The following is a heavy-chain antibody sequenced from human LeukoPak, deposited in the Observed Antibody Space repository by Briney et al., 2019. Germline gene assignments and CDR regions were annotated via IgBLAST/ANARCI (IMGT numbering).Heavy chain of an antibody. CDR1: GFIFRSYA. Sequence: GWSLRLSCASSGFIFRSYAMHWVRQAPGRGLVWVSRINNDGTITIYADSVKGRFTIPRDNAKNTLYLQMSSLRAEDTAVFYCARAAAYSFDIWGQGTMVTVSS. CDR3: ARAAAYSFDI. J-gene: IGHJ3*02. CDR2: INNDGTIT. V-gene: IGHV3-74*01. D-gene: IGHD6-13*01.